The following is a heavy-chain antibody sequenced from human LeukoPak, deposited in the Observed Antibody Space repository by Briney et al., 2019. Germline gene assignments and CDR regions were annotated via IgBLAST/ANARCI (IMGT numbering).Heavy chain of an antibody. CDR1: GYTFTSYG. D-gene: IGHD3-10*01. Sequence: ASVKVSCKASGYTFTSYGISWVRQAPGQGLQWMGWISGYIGSTNYARKFQGRVSITRDTSINTAYMELSSLGSDDTAVYYCARDGRGSRSSWFDPWGQGTLVIVSS. CDR3: ARDGRGSRSSWFDP. J-gene: IGHJ5*02. V-gene: IGHV1-18*01. CDR2: ISGYIGST.